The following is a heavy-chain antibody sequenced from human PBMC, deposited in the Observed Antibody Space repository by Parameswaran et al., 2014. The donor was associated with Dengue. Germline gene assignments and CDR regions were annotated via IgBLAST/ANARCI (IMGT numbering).Heavy chain of an antibody. CDR2: INHSGST. Sequence: PGKGLEWIGEINHSGSTNYNPSLKSRVTISVDTSKNQFSLKLSSVTAADTAVYYCARHGALNSGSYSTPVAPYYFDYWGQGTLVTVSS. D-gene: IGHD1-26*01. CDR3: ARHGALNSGSYSTPVAPYYFDY. V-gene: IGHV4-34*01. J-gene: IGHJ4*02.